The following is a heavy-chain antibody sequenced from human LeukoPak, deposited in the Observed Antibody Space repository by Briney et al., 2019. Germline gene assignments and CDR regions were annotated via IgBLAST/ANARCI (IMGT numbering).Heavy chain of an antibody. CDR3: TKDRQGPNQYHMDV. CDR2: INQDGGTT. V-gene: IGHV3-7*01. J-gene: IGHJ6*03. CDR1: GLTFSSLW. Sequence: GSLRLSCAASGLTFSSLWMSWVRQAPGRGPEWVANINQDGGTTYYVASVKGRFTISRDNAKNSLSLQMSSLRAEDTAVYYCTKDRQGPNQYHMDVWGKGTTVTVSS.